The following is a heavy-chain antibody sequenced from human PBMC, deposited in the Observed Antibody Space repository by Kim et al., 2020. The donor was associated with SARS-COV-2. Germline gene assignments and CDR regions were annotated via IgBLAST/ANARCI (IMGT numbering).Heavy chain of an antibody. V-gene: IGHV4-4*07. J-gene: IGHJ4*02. Sequence: SETLSLTCTVSGGSMSSYYWSWIRQPAGKGLEWIGRIYSSGTNKYNPSLKSRVTMSVDTSKNQFSVKLSSVTAADTAVYFCARDGRVWERFFDYWGPGT. CDR1: GGSMSSYY. CDR2: IYSSGTN. D-gene: IGHD1-26*01. CDR3: ARDGRVWERFFDY.